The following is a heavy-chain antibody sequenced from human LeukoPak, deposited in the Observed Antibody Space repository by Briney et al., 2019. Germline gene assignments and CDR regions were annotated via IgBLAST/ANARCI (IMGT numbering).Heavy chain of an antibody. CDR3: AELGITMIGGV. V-gene: IGHV3-23*01. CDR1: GFSFSSHG. D-gene: IGHD3-10*02. Sequence: GGTVRLSCAASGFSFSSHGMSWIRQAPGKGLEWVSGIIGGAGGTYYADSVKGRFTISRDNAKNSLYLQMNSLRAEDTAVYYCAELGITMIGGVWGKGTTVTVSS. CDR2: IIGGAGGT. J-gene: IGHJ6*04.